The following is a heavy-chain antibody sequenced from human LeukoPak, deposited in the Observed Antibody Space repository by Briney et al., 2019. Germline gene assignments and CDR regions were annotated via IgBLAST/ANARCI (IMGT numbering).Heavy chain of an antibody. J-gene: IGHJ5*02. CDR3: AKEASAVEYEGVFDP. CDR2: ISWNSGSI. Sequence: GGSPRLSCAASGFTFDDYAMHWVRQAPGKGLEWVSGISWNSGSIGYADSVKGRFTISRDNAKNSLYLQMNSLRAEDTALYYCAKEASAVEYEGVFDPWGQGTLVTVSS. D-gene: IGHD3-10*01. CDR1: GFTFDDYA. V-gene: IGHV3-9*01.